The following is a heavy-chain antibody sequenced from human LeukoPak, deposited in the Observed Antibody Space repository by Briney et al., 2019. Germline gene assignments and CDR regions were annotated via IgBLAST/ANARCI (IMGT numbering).Heavy chain of an antibody. V-gene: IGHV4-31*03. CDR2: IYYSGNT. CDR3: AKTVAGYWYFDL. J-gene: IGHJ2*01. Sequence: SQTLSLTCTVSGGSISSGGYYWSWIRQHPGKGLEWIGYIYYSGNTNYNPSLKSRLTISVDTSKDQFSLKLSSVTAADTAVYYCAKTVAGYWYFDLWGRGTLVTVSS. CDR1: GGSISSGGYY. D-gene: IGHD6-19*01.